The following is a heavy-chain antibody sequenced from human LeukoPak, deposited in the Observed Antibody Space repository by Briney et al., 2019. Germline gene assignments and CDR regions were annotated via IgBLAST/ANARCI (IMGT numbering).Heavy chain of an antibody. CDR2: INRDGSDK. Sequence: GGSLRLSCEASGLTFRNYWMSWVRQAPGKGLEWVANINRDGSDKYYVDSVKGRFTISGDNAKNSLYLQMSSLRDEDTAVYYCARAQYCGGDCYWSFDYWGQGTLVTVSS. CDR3: ARAQYCGGDCYWSFDY. CDR1: GLTFRNYW. D-gene: IGHD2-21*02. J-gene: IGHJ4*02. V-gene: IGHV3-7*02.